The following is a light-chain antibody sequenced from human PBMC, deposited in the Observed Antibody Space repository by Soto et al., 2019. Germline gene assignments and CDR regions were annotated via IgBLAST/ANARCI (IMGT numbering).Light chain of an antibody. Sequence: QSALTQPPSASGSPGHSVTISCTGTSSDVGGYNYVSWYQQHPGKAPKLLIYEVNERPSGVPDRFSGSKSGKTASLTVSGLHAEDEADYYCSSYAGSNSYVFGTGTKVTVL. V-gene: IGLV2-8*01. CDR3: SSYAGSNSYV. CDR2: EVN. CDR1: SSDVGGYNY. J-gene: IGLJ1*01.